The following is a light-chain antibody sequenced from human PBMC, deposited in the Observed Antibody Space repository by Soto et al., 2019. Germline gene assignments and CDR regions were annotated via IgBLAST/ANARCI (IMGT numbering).Light chain of an antibody. CDR1: QSVSSSY. CDR2: GAS. V-gene: IGKV3-20*01. Sequence: EIVLTQSPGTLSLSPGERATLSCRASQSVSSSYLAWYQQKPGQAPRLLIYGASSRATGIPGRFSGSGSGTDFTLTISRLEPEDFAVYYCQQYGSSHTFGPGTKVDIK. J-gene: IGKJ3*01. CDR3: QQYGSSHT.